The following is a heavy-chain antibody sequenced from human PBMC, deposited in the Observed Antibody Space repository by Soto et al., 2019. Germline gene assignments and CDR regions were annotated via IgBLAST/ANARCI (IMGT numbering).Heavy chain of an antibody. D-gene: IGHD4-17*01. Sequence: QITLKESGPTLVKPTQTLTLTCTLSGFSLSTSGVGVGWIRQSPGKALEWLAVIYWDDVKHYSPSLERRLTITKDTSESALVLTVTNMDPVDTAAYYCARKGSGDYALDYWGQGIVVTVSS. J-gene: IGHJ4*02. V-gene: IGHV2-5*02. CDR2: IYWDDVK. CDR1: GFSLSTSGVG. CDR3: ARKGSGDYALDY.